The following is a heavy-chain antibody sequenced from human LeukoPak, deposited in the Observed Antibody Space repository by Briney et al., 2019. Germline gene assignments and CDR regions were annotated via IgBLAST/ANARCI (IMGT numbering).Heavy chain of an antibody. J-gene: IGHJ4*02. CDR3: ARRGGYYFDY. Sequence: PGGSLRLSCAASGFTFSDYYMSWIRHAPGKGLEWISYISSDGTNIYYAHSVKGRFTISRDNAKNTLYLQENSLRAADTSLYYFARRGGYYFDYWGQGALVTASS. V-gene: IGHV3-11*01. CDR1: GFTFSDYY. D-gene: IGHD3-22*01. CDR2: ISSDGTNI.